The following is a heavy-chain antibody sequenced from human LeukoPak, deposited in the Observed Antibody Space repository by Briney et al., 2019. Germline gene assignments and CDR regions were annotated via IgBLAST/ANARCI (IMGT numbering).Heavy chain of an antibody. D-gene: IGHD3-16*02. CDR3: ARGVDVWGNYRQYYFDY. Sequence: GGSLRLSCAASGFTFSQNAMSWVRQAPGKWLEWVSSITSSGSATCYADSVKGRFTISRDNSKNTLYLQMNGLRAEDTAVYYCARGVDVWGNYRQYYFDYWGQETLVTVSS. CDR2: ITSSGSAT. J-gene: IGHJ4*02. V-gene: IGHV3-23*01. CDR1: GFTFSQNA.